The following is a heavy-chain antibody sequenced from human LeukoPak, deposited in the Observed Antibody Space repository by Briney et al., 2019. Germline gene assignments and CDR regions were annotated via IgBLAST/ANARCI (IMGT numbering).Heavy chain of an antibody. D-gene: IGHD3-3*01. V-gene: IGHV4-39*07. Sequence: SETLSLTCTVSGGSITSNSYYWGWIRQPPGKGLEWIGSITYSGSTYYNPSLKRRVTISIDTSKNQFSLKLSSVTAADTAVYYCARATLWSGYYDYYYYYMDVWGKGTTVTISS. J-gene: IGHJ6*03. CDR3: ARATLWSGYYDYYYYYMDV. CDR1: GGSITSNSYY. CDR2: ITYSGST.